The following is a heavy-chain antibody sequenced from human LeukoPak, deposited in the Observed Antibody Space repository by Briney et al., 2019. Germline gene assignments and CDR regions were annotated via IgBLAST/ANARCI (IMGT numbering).Heavy chain of an antibody. Sequence: PGGSLRLSCAASGLTFSNGWMSWVRQAPGKGLEWVGCIKSKSERGTTDYAAPVKGRFTISRDGSTNTVYLHMNSLKTEDTAVYFCTSNLYCSTSSCYTLDNWGQGTLVAVSP. D-gene: IGHD2-2*02. CDR2: IKSKSERGTT. V-gene: IGHV3-15*01. CDR3: TSNLYCSTSSCYTLDN. CDR1: GLTFSNGW. J-gene: IGHJ4*02.